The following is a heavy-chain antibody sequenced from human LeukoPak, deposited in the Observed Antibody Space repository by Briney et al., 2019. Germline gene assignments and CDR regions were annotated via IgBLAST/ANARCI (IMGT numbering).Heavy chain of an antibody. V-gene: IGHV4-34*01. D-gene: IGHD2-8*01. Sequence: SETLSLTCAVYGGSFSGYYWSWIRQPPGKGLEWIGEINHSGSTNYNPSLKSRVTISVDTSKNQFSLRLSSVTAADTAVYYCARGPISMYAIHHTFDIWGQGTMVTVSS. CDR1: GGSFSGYY. J-gene: IGHJ3*02. CDR2: INHSGST. CDR3: ARGPISMYAIHHTFDI.